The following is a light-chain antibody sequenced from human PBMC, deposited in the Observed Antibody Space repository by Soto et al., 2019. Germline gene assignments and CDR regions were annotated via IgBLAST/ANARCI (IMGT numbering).Light chain of an antibody. V-gene: IGKV1-5*03. J-gene: IGKJ1*01. CDR2: RSS. CDR3: HQYSDYPWT. CDR1: QSINSW. Sequence: DIQMTQSPSTLSASVGDRVTITCRASQSINSWLAWYQQKPGKAPKFLIYRSSILESGVPSRFSGSGSWTEFTLTISGLQPDDFATYYCHQYSDYPWTFGQGTKVDIK.